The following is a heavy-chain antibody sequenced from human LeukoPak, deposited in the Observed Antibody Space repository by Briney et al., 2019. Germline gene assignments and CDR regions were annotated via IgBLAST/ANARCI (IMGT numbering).Heavy chain of an antibody. CDR3: ARDQDDAFDI. CDR2: IIPILGIA. Sequence: SVKVSCKASAGTFSSYTISWVRQAPGQGIEWMGRIIPILGIANYAQKVQGRVTITADKSTSTAYMELSSLRSEDTAVYYCARDQDDAFDIWGQGTMVTVSS. CDR1: AGTFSSYT. J-gene: IGHJ3*02. V-gene: IGHV1-69*04.